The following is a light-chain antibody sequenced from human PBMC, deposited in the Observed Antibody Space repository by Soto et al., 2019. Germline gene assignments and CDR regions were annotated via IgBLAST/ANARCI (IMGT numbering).Light chain of an antibody. CDR2: DDN. V-gene: IGLV1-51*01. J-gene: IGLJ3*02. Sequence: QAVVTQPPSVSAAPGQKVTISCSGSSSDIGNNYVSWYQQLPGMAPKLLIYDDNKRPSGIPDRFSGSKSDTSATLGITGLQTGDEADYYCGTWDNSLSAWVFGGGTKLTVL. CDR1: SSDIGNNY. CDR3: GTWDNSLSAWV.